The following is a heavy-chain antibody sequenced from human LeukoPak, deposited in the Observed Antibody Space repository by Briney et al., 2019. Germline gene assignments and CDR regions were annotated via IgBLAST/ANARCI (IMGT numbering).Heavy chain of an antibody. CDR2: SRGSDSST. D-gene: IGHD4-17*01. CDR1: GFTFTSYA. CDR3: AKVRRLTTVTAGYFDS. Sequence: GGSLRLSCAASGFTFTSYAMSWVRQAPGKGLEWVSGSRGSDSSTYYADSVKGRFTISRDTSRNTVYLQMNSLRDEDTAVYFCAKVRRLTTVTAGYFDSWGQGTLVTVSS. J-gene: IGHJ4*02. V-gene: IGHV3-23*01.